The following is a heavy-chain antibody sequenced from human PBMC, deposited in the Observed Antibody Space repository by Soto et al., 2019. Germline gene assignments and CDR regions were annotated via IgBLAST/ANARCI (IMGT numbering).Heavy chain of an antibody. CDR3: ARGIAARCFDY. V-gene: IGHV1-2*02. CDR2: INPNSGGT. D-gene: IGHD6-6*01. J-gene: IGHJ4*02. CDR1: GCTFTGYY. Sequence: ASVKVSGKASGCTFTGYYMHWVRQAPGQGLEWMGWINPNSGGTNYAQKFRGRVTMTRDTSISTAYMELSRLRSDDTAVYYCARGIAARCFDYWGQGTLVTVSS.